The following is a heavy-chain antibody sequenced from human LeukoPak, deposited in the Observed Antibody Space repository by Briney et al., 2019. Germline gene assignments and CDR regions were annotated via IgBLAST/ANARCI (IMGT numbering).Heavy chain of an antibody. J-gene: IGHJ4*02. CDR2: INNVASHI. D-gene: IGHD6-13*01. Sequence: GGSLRLSCAASGFSISSSAMNWVRQAPGKGLEWVSSINNVASHIYYAGSVRGRFTISRDNAKNSVYLQMNSLRAEDTAVYYCAREGKEIAAAGPAAYWGQGTLVTVSS. CDR1: GFSISSSA. V-gene: IGHV3-21*01. CDR3: AREGKEIAAAGPAAY.